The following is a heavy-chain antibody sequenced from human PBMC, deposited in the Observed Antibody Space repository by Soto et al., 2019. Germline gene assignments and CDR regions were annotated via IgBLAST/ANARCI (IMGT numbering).Heavy chain of an antibody. Sequence: QVKLVQSGAEVKKPGASVKVSCKTSGYTFTTYGISWVRQAPGQGLEWMGWISPYNGNTKYAQKLQGRVTMNADTSTSTAYIDLRSLTSDDTAVYYCTRGWFGEFLYYFDYWGQVTLVTVSS. J-gene: IGHJ4*02. CDR2: ISPYNGNT. CDR1: GYTFTTYG. CDR3: TRGWFGEFLYYFDY. D-gene: IGHD3-10*01. V-gene: IGHV1-18*01.